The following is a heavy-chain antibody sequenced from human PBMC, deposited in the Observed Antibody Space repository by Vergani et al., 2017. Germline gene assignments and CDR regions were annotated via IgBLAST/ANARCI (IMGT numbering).Heavy chain of an antibody. D-gene: IGHD3-22*01. CDR2: IWYDGSNK. CDR1: GFTFSSYG. Sequence: QVQLVESGGGVVQPGRSLRLSCAASGFTFSSYGMHWVRQAPGKGLEWVAVIWYDGSNKYYADSVKGRFTISRDNSKNTLYLQMNSLRAEDTAVYYCARWGGYYDSSSYYVYFDYWGQGTLVTVSS. CDR3: ARWGGYYDSSSYYVYFDY. J-gene: IGHJ4*02. V-gene: IGHV3-33*01.